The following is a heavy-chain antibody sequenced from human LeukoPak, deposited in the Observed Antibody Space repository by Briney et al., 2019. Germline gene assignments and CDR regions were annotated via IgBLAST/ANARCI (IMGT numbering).Heavy chain of an antibody. CDR3: AKDVRYCSGGSCYNWFDP. CDR2: ISGSGGST. D-gene: IGHD2-15*01. Sequence: GGSLRLSCAASGFIFSSYAMSWVRQAPGKGLEWVSAISGSGGSTYYADSVKGRFTISRDNSKNTLYLQMNSLRAEDTAVYYCAKDVRYCSGGSCYNWFDPWGQGTLVTVSS. J-gene: IGHJ5*02. CDR1: GFIFSSYA. V-gene: IGHV3-23*01.